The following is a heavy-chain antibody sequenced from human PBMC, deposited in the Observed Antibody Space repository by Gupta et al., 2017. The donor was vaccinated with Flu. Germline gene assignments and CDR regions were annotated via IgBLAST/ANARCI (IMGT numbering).Heavy chain of an antibody. V-gene: IGHV3-7*01. CDR1: GFIFSNYW. CDR3: ARVSVTYSGNHFDN. D-gene: IGHD2-21*01. J-gene: IGHJ4*02. Sequence: DVQLVESGVGLVQPGGSLKISCTASGFIFSNYWMSWVRQAPGQGLEWVASIKDDESEKSYVDSVRGRFTISRDNTKNALFLQMNSLRAEDTAVFFCARVSVTYSGNHFDNWGQGTPVTVSS. CDR2: IKDDESEK.